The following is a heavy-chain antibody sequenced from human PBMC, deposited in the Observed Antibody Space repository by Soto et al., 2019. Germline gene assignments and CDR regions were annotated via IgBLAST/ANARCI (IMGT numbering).Heavy chain of an antibody. CDR1: GYSISIGYY. V-gene: IGHV4-38-2*01. Sequence: ETLSLTCAVSGYSISIGYYWGWIRQPPGKGLEWIGSIYHSGSTYYNPSLKSRVTISVDTSKNQFSLKLSSVTAADTAVYYCALYYDFWSGYHGYGMDVWGQGTTVTVSS. D-gene: IGHD3-3*01. CDR2: IYHSGST. CDR3: ALYYDFWSGYHGYGMDV. J-gene: IGHJ6*02.